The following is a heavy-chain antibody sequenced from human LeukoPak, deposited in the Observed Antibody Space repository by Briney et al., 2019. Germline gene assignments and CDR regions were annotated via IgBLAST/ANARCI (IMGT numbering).Heavy chain of an antibody. D-gene: IGHD1-1*01. CDR3: ARVMADDNGIDY. Sequence: GGSLRLSCAASGFTVSSKFMAWVRQTPGKGLEWVSIIYGGVSTYYADSVKGRFTISRDNSKNTLNLQMNTLKAEDAAIYYCARVMADDNGIDYWGQGTLVTVSS. CDR1: GFTVSSKF. V-gene: IGHV3-66*01. CDR2: IYGGVST. J-gene: IGHJ4*02.